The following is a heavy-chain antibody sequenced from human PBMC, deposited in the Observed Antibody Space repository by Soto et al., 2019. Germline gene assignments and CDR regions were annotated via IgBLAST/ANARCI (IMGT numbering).Heavy chain of an antibody. D-gene: IGHD5-12*01. CDR1: GFTFSSYG. Sequence: QVQLVESGEGVVQPGRSLRLSCAASGFTFSSYGMHWVRQAPGKGLEWVAVISYDGSNTYYADSVKGQFTISRDNSKNTLYLQMNSLRPDDTAVYYCAKDTSGQRWLQVRPPVDVWGQGTTVTVSS. CDR3: AKDTSGQRWLQVRPPVDV. J-gene: IGHJ6*02. V-gene: IGHV3-30*18. CDR2: ISYDGSNT.